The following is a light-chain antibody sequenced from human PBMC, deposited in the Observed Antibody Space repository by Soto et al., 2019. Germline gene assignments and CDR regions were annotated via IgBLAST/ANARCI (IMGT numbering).Light chain of an antibody. CDR3: QQYDYLPLT. V-gene: IGKV1-33*01. J-gene: IGKJ4*01. CDR1: RDINIY. CDR2: DAS. Sequence: DIQMTQSPSSLSASVGDRVTITCQASRDINIYLNWYQQKPGRAPNLLIYDASNLATGVPSRFSGSGSGTDFSFSISSLQPEDVATYYCQQYDYLPLTFGGGTNVWIK.